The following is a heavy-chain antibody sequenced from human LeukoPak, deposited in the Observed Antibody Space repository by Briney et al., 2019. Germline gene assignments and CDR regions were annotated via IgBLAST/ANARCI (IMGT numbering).Heavy chain of an antibody. D-gene: IGHD6-19*01. CDR3: ARAYSSGWYLDY. CDR1: GYTFTSYG. CDR2: ISAYNGNT. Sequence: ASVKVSCKASGYTFTSYGISWARQAPGQGLEWMGWISAYNGNTNYAQKLQGRVTMTTDTSTSTAYMELRSLRSDDTAVYYCARAYSSGWYLDYWGQGTLVTVSS. J-gene: IGHJ4*02. V-gene: IGHV1-18*01.